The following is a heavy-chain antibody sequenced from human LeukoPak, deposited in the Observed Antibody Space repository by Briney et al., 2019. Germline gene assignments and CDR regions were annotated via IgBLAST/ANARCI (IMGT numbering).Heavy chain of an antibody. D-gene: IGHD3-22*01. Sequence: PSETLSLTCAVYGGSFSGYYWNWIRQPPGKGLEWIGEINHSGSTNYNPSLKSRVTISVDTSKNQFSLKLSSVTAADMAVYYCARTYYYDSSGYYYFWFDPWGQGTLVTVSS. CDR3: ARTYYYDSSGYYYFWFDP. V-gene: IGHV4-34*01. CDR1: GGSFSGYY. J-gene: IGHJ5*02. CDR2: INHSGST.